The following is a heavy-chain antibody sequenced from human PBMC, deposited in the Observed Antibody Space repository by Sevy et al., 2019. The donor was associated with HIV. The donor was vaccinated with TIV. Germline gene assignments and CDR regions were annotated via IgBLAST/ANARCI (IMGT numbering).Heavy chain of an antibody. Sequence: GESLKISCAASGFTFSTYPMHWVRQSPGKGLEWVTVTSYDGSSKYYADSVKGRFTISRDNSKNTVFLQMDSLRVDDTAVYYCARDSGYTINYSPEATWGQGALVTVSS. CDR3: ARDSGYTINYSPEAT. D-gene: IGHD5-12*01. CDR2: TSYDGSSK. CDR1: GFTFSTYP. J-gene: IGHJ5*02. V-gene: IGHV3-30-3*01.